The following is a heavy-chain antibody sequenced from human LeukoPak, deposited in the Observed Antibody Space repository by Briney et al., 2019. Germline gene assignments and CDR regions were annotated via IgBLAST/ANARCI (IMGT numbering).Heavy chain of an antibody. J-gene: IGHJ5*01. D-gene: IGHD3-22*01. V-gene: IGHV1-2*02. CDR3: ARGYRDSIGPCLDS. Sequence: GASVSVSCKASGYSFTGYYIHWVRQAPGQGPEWMGWINPNSGGTKYAQRFQGRVTMTRDTSISTAYMDLSGLTSDDTAVYFCARGYRDSIGPCLDSWGQGTLVTVSS. CDR1: GYSFTGYY. CDR2: INPNSGGT.